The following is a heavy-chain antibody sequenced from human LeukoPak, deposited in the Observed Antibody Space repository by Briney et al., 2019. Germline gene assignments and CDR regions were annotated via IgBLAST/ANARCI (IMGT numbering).Heavy chain of an antibody. V-gene: IGHV1-69*06. CDR3: ARGSTYCSSISCPMINCDY. J-gene: IGHJ4*02. CDR2: IIPIFGTA. Sequence: SVKVSCKASGGTFSSYAISWVRQAPGQGLEWMGGIIPIFGTANYAQKFQGRVTMTGDTSTSTVYMELSSLRFEDTAVYYCARGSTYCSSISCPMINCDYWGRGTLVTVSS. CDR1: GGTFSSYA. D-gene: IGHD2-2*01.